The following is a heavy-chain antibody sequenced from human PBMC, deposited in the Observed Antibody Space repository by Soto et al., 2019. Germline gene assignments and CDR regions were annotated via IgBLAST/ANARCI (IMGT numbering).Heavy chain of an antibody. Sequence: AASVKVSCKASGGTFSSYAISWGRQAPGQGLEWMGGIIPIFGTANYAQKFQGRVTITADESTSTAYMELSSLRSEDTAVYYCARGGLERTKPYYYYGMDVWGQGTTVTVSS. J-gene: IGHJ6*02. CDR2: IIPIFGTA. CDR1: GGTFSSYA. V-gene: IGHV1-69*13. CDR3: ARGGLERTKPYYYYGMDV. D-gene: IGHD1-1*01.